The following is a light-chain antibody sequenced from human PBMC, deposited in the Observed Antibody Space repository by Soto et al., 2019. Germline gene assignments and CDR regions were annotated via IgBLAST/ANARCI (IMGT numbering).Light chain of an antibody. CDR2: AAS. V-gene: IGKV1-6*01. Sequence: MSLSPSSVSASGGDRVKINFRASQSISSDLNWYQQKPGKAPKLLIYAASSLQSGVPSRFSCSRSGTAFTLTLSTLQPEDSATYYCLQHYNSPGTFGQGTKVDIK. CDR1: QSISSD. J-gene: IGKJ1*01. CDR3: LQHYNSPGT.